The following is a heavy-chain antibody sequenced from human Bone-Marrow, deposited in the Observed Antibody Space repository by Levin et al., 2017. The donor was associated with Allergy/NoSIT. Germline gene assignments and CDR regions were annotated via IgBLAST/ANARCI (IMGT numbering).Heavy chain of an antibody. J-gene: IGHJ4*02. V-gene: IGHV3-11*01. CDR3: ARALTFGGVISYFDY. CDR2: ISSSGSTI. Sequence: GGSLRLSCAASGFTFSDYYMSWIRQAPGKGLEWVSYISSSGSTIYYADSVKGRFTISRDNAKNSLYLQMNSLRAEDTAVYYCARALTFGGVISYFDYWGQGTLVTVSS. D-gene: IGHD3-16*01. CDR1: GFTFSDYY.